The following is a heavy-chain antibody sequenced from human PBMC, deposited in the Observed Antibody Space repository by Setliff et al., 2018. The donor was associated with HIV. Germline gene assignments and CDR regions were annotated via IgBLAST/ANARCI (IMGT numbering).Heavy chain of an antibody. CDR3: ARGFEVESSGWFDP. CDR2: IIPIFGPA. Sequence: SVKVSCKASGYTFNNYAMNWVRQAPGQGLEWMGGIIPIFGPANYAQKFQDRVTITTDESTSTAYMELSSLKSEDTAVYYCARGFEVESSGWFDPWGQGTLVTSPQ. D-gene: IGHD3-9*01. CDR1: GYTFNNYA. J-gene: IGHJ5*02. V-gene: IGHV1-69*05.